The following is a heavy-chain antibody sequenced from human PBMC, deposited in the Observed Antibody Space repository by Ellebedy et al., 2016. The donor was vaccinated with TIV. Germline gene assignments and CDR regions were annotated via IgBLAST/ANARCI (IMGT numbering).Heavy chain of an antibody. Sequence: SETLSLTCAVYGGSFSGYYWSWIRQPPGKGLEWIGEINHSGSTNYNPSLKSRVTISVDTSKNQFSLNLSSVIAADTAVYYCARHYSGSLPGRDWGQGTLVTVSS. D-gene: IGHD1-26*01. J-gene: IGHJ4*02. CDR2: INHSGST. CDR3: ARHYSGSLPGRD. V-gene: IGHV4-34*01. CDR1: GGSFSGYY.